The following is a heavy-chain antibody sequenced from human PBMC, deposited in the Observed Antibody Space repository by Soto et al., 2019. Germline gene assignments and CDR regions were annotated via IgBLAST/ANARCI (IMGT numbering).Heavy chain of an antibody. CDR3: AHAYGGRSLY. J-gene: IGHJ4*02. V-gene: IGHV2-5*02. CDR1: GFSLTTDRVG. Sequence: QSTLKESGPPLVKPTQTLTLTCTFSGFSLTTDRVGVGWIRQPPGEALEWLAVIYWDDTKTYRPSLESRLTITKDTSKNQVALTMTNMDSVDTATYYCAHAYGGRSLYWGQGTLVTVSS. CDR2: IYWDDTK. D-gene: IGHD1-26*01.